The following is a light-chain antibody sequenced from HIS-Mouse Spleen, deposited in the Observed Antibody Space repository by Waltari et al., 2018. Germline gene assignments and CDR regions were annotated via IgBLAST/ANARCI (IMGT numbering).Light chain of an antibody. Sequence: QSALTQPASVSGSPGQSITISCTGTSSDVGGYNYVSWYQQHPGKAPNLMIYYVSNRPSGFSNRFSGSKSGNTASLTISGLQAEDEADYYCSSYTSSSTYVFGTGTKVTVL. J-gene: IGLJ1*01. CDR2: YVS. V-gene: IGLV2-14*03. CDR3: SSYTSSSTYV. CDR1: SSDVGGYNY.